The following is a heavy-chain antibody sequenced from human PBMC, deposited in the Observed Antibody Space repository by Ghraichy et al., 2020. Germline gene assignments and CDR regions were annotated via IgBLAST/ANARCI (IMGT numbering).Heavy chain of an antibody. CDR3: ARGGGYSYRGDY. J-gene: IGHJ4*02. CDR1: GGSFSGYY. CDR2: INHSGST. Sequence: SETLSLTCAVYGGSFSGYYWSWIRQPPGKGLEWIGEINHSGSTNYNPSLKSRVTISVDTSKNQFSLKLSSVTAADTAVYYCARGGGYSYRGDYWGQGTLVTVSS. V-gene: IGHV4-34*01. D-gene: IGHD5-18*01.